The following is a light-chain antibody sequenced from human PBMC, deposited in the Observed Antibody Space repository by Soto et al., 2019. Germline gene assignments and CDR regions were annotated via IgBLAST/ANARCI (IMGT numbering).Light chain of an antibody. CDR3: QQTYTIPWT. CDR2: SAT. Sequence: DIQMTQSPSSVSASVGDRVTITCRTSQSFSNYLAWYQHRPGKAPKLLIYSATVLQSGVPSRFSGSGSGTDFTLAITRLLPEDSATYYCQQTYTIPWTFGQGTRVESK. CDR1: QSFSNY. J-gene: IGKJ1*01. V-gene: IGKV1-39*01.